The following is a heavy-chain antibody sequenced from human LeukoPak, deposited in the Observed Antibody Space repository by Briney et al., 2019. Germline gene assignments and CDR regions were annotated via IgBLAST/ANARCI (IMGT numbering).Heavy chain of an antibody. J-gene: IGHJ4*02. CDR3: AKDQLLGGSYTFDY. Sequence: GGSLRLSCAASGFTFSSYAMTWVRQAPGEGLQWVSGISGSGTSAYYADSVRGRLTISRDNSKNTLYLQMNSLRAEDTAVYYCAKDQLLGGSYTFDYWGQGTLVTVSS. CDR2: ISGSGTSA. V-gene: IGHV3-23*01. D-gene: IGHD1-26*01. CDR1: GFTFSSYA.